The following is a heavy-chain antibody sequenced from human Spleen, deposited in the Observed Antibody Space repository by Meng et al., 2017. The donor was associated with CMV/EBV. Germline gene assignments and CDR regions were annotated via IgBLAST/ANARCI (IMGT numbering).Heavy chain of an antibody. D-gene: IGHD3-10*01. V-gene: IGHV1-69*04. CDR2: IIPILGIA. J-gene: IGHJ5*02. CDR1: GGTFISYT. Sequence: SGGTFISYTISWVRQAPGQGLEWMGRIIPILGIANYAQKFQGRVTITADKSTSTAYMELSSLRSEDTAVYYCARDRLDYYGSGSSGPWGQGTLVTVSS. CDR3: ARDRLDYYGSGSSGP.